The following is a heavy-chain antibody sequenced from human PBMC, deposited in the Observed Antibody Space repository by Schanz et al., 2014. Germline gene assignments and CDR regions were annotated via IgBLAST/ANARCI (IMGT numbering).Heavy chain of an antibody. CDR3: ARDLVSYHDFWSGQETGDRAFDL. V-gene: IGHV3-30-3*01. CDR1: GFTFSSYA. D-gene: IGHD3-3*01. Sequence: GQLVESGGGAVQPGRSLRLSCAASGFTFSSYAVDWIRQAPGQGLEWVSFISYDGSLKSYLDSVKGRFTISRDNSKNTLFLEMNSLRVEDTAVYYCARDLVSYHDFWSGQETGDRAFDLWGQGTMVTVSP. CDR2: ISYDGSLK. J-gene: IGHJ3*01.